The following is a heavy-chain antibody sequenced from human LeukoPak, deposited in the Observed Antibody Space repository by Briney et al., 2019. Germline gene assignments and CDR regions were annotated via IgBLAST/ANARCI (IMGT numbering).Heavy chain of an antibody. J-gene: IGHJ6*03. D-gene: IGHD4-11*01. Sequence: SVKVSCKASGYTFTGYYMHWVRQAPGQGLEWMGGIIPIFGTANYAQKFQGRVTITADESTSTAYMELSSLRSEDTAVYYCARGGRVTTPAGYYYYMDVWGKGTTVTVSS. CDR2: IIPIFGTA. CDR3: ARGGRVTTPAGYYYYMDV. CDR1: GYTFTGYY. V-gene: IGHV1-69*13.